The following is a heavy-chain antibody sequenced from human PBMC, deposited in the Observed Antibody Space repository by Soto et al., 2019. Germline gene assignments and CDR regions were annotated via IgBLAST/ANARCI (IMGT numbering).Heavy chain of an antibody. V-gene: IGHV3-48*03. J-gene: IGHJ6*02. Sequence: VGSLRLSCAVSGFTFSSYEMNWVRQAPGKGLEWVSYIGTSGKTIYYADSVRGRFTISRDNAKNSLYLQMNSLRAEDTAVYFCARDPAIYSGKFDYGLDVCGRRTTVTVSS. CDR3: ARDPAIYSGKFDYGLDV. CDR1: GFTFSSYE. D-gene: IGHD4-4*01. CDR2: IGTSGKTI.